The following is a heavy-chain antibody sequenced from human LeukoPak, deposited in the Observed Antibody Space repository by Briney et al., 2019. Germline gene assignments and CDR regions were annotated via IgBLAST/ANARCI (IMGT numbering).Heavy chain of an antibody. CDR1: GFTFSNYN. CDR3: ARDDIAVAGRVVDY. CDR2: ISKSSTYI. J-gene: IGHJ4*02. Sequence: PGGSLRLSCAASGFTFSNYNLNWVRQAPGKGLEWVSSISKSSTYIYYADSVKGRFTISRDNAKNSLYLQMNSLRAEDTAVYYCARDDIAVAGRVVDYWGQGTQVTVSS. V-gene: IGHV3-21*01. D-gene: IGHD6-19*01.